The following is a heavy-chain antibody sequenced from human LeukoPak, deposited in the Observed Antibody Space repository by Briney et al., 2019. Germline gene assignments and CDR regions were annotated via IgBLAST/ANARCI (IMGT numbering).Heavy chain of an antibody. J-gene: IGHJ4*02. CDR1: GGRLISKE. Sequence: GGSLRLSCVDLGGRLISKEKSWVRQAPEKGLEFVSGIYENGGTTYYADSVKGRFSISRDNSKNTLYLQMDSLRGEDTAVYYCAKDFRIGYSAHFDYWGQGALVTVSS. D-gene: IGHD2-21*01. CDR3: AKDFRIGYSAHFDY. V-gene: IGHV3-23*01. CDR2: IYENGGTT.